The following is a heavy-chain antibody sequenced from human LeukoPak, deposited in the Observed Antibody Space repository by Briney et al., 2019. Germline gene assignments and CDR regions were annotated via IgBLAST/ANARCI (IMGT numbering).Heavy chain of an antibody. V-gene: IGHV4-59*01. J-gene: IGHJ4*02. CDR2: LHDTENT. CDR1: GGSISSYY. CDR3: ARGQWELPDS. Sequence: PSETLSLTCTVSGGSISSYYWSWIRQPPGKGLEWIGYLHDTENTNYDPSLKSRVTISLDTSKNQFSLKVTSVTSADTAVYYCARGQWELPDSWGQGTLVTVSS. D-gene: IGHD4-23*01.